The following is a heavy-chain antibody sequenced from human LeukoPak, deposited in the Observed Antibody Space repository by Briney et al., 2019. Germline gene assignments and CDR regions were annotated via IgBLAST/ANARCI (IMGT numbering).Heavy chain of an antibody. CDR3: ARDRIVVVIHDAFDI. CDR2: ISSSSSTI. V-gene: IGHV3-48*01. CDR1: GFTFSSYS. J-gene: IGHJ3*02. Sequence: PGRSLRLSCAASGFTFSSYSMNWVRQAPGKGLEWVSYISSSSSTIYYADSVKGRFTISRDNAKNSLYLQMNSLRAEDTAVYYCARDRIVVVIHDAFDIWGQGTMVTVSS. D-gene: IGHD3-22*01.